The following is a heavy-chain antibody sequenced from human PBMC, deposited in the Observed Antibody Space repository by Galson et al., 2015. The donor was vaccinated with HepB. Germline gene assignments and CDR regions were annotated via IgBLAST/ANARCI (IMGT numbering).Heavy chain of an antibody. CDR2: IYPGDSDT. V-gene: IGHV5-51*03. CDR3: ARRHCSSTSCYTGAFDP. Sequence: QSGAEVKKPGESLKISCKGSGYSFTSYWIGWVRQMPGKGLEWMGIIYPGDSDTRYSPSFQGQVTISADKSISTAYLQWSSLKAPDTAMYYCARRHCSSTSCYTGAFDPWGQGTLVTVSS. CDR1: GYSFTSYW. J-gene: IGHJ5*02. D-gene: IGHD2-2*02.